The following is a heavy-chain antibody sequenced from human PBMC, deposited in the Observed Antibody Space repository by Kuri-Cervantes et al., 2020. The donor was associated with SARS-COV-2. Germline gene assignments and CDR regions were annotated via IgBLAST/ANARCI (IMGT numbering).Heavy chain of an antibody. CDR1: GGTFSSYA. CDR2: IIPIFGTA. V-gene: IGHV1-69*06. CDR3: ARDRGYCSGGSCYSEGVHFDY. D-gene: IGHD2-15*01. J-gene: IGHJ4*02. Sequence: SVKVSCKASGGTFSSYAISWVRQAPGQGLEWMGGIIPIFGTANYAQKFQGRVTITADKSTSTAYMELGSLRSEDTAVYYCARDRGYCSGGSCYSEGVHFDYWGQGTLVTVSS.